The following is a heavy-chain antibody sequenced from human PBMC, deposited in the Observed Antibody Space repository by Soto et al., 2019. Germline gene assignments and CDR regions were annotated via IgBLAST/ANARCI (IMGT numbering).Heavy chain of an antibody. CDR1: GYTFTSYG. J-gene: IGHJ5*02. Sequence: ASVKVSCKASGYTFTSYGISWVRQAPGQGLEWMGWISAYNGNTNYAQKLQGRVTMTTDTSTSTAYMELRSLRSDDTAVYYCARDIAAAVLLYNWFDPGGQGTLVTVSS. CDR2: ISAYNGNT. V-gene: IGHV1-18*01. D-gene: IGHD6-13*01. CDR3: ARDIAAAVLLYNWFDP.